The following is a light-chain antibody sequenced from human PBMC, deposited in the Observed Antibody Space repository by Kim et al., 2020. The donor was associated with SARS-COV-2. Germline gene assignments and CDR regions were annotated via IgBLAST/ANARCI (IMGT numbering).Light chain of an antibody. V-gene: IGLV1-40*01. Sequence: QGVTMSWTGSISTIVAGYDVLWYQQLPGTAPKVLIYANNLRPSGVPDRFSVSKSATSASLAFSGLQGEDEGDYYCQSYNSSLRGHVFGSGTTVTVL. J-gene: IGLJ1*01. CDR1: ISTIVAGYD. CDR2: ANN. CDR3: QSYNSSLRGHV.